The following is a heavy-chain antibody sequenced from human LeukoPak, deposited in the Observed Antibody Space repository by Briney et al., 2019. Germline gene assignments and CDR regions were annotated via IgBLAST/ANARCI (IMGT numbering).Heavy chain of an antibody. V-gene: IGHV4-59*08. CDR3: ARTGYCSGGSCHDY. J-gene: IGHJ4*02. Sequence: PSETLSLTCTVSGGSISSYYWSWIRQPPGKGLEWIGYIYYSGSINYNPSLKSRVTISVDTSMNQFSLKLSSVTAADTAVYYCARTGYCSGGSCHDYWGQGTLVTVSS. CDR2: IYYSGSI. D-gene: IGHD2-15*01. CDR1: GGSISSYY.